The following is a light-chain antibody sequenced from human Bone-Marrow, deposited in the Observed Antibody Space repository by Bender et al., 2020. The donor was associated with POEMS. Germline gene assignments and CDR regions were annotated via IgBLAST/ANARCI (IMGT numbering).Light chain of an antibody. V-gene: IGLV3-1*01. CDR2: QNN. Sequence: SYDLTQPPSVSVSPGQTASITCSGNNLGDKYVSWYQQKPGQSPVLVIYQNNKRPSGIPERFSGSISGNTATLTINGTQSMDDADYYCQAWDSSTPFYVFGSGTKVTVL. J-gene: IGLJ1*01. CDR3: QAWDSSTPFYV. CDR1: NLGDKY.